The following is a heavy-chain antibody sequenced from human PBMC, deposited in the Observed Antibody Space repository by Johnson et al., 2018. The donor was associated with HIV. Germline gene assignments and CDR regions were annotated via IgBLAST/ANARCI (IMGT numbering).Heavy chain of an antibody. CDR3: ASLSGSGSYSGASAFDI. CDR1: GFTFSSYA. CDR2: ISYDGSKK. V-gene: IGHV3-30*04. D-gene: IGHD1-26*01. J-gene: IGHJ3*02. Sequence: VQLVESGGGVVQPGRSLRLSCAASGFTFSSYAMHWVRQAPGKGLEWVAVISYDGSKKYYADSVKGRFTISRDNAKNSLYLQMNSLRAEDTAVYYCASLSGSGSYSGASAFDIWGQGTMVTVSS.